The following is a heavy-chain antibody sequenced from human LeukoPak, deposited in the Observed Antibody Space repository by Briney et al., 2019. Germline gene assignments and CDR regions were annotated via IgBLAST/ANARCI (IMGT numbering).Heavy chain of an antibody. J-gene: IGHJ4*01. CDR3: ARDYCSSTSRLFDY. CDR1: GYTFTGYH. D-gene: IGHD2-2*01. CDR2: INPNSGDT. Sequence: ASVKVSCRASGYTFTGYHIHWVRQAPGQGLEWMGRINPNSGDTNYAQNFQGKATMTRDTSINTAYMELSRLKSDDTAVYYCARDYCSSTSRLFDYWGQGTLVTVSS. V-gene: IGHV1-2*06.